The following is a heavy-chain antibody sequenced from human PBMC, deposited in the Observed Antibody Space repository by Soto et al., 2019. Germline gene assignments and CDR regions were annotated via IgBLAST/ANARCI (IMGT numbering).Heavy chain of an antibody. V-gene: IGHV1-69*13. CDR3: ARDLGSSGWGVYYYYYYGMDV. J-gene: IGHJ6*02. CDR1: GGTFSSYA. Sequence: SVKVSCKASGGTFSSYAISWVRQAPGQGLEWMGGIIPIFGTANYAQKFQGRVTITADESMSTAYMELSSLRSEDTAVYYCARDLGSSGWGVYYYYYYGMDVWGQGTTVAGSS. CDR2: IIPIFGTA. D-gene: IGHD6-19*01.